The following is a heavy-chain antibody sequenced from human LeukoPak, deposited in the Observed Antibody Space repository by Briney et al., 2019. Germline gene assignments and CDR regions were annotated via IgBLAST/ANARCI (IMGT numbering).Heavy chain of an antibody. Sequence: SETLSLTCTVSGGSISSSSYYWGWIRQPPGKGLEWIGSIYYSGSTYYNPSLKSRVTISVDTSKNQFSLKLSSVTAADTAVYYCARKRRLGMDVWGKGTTVTVSS. CDR1: GGSISSSSYY. V-gene: IGHV4-39*01. CDR3: ARKRRLGMDV. CDR2: IYYSGST. J-gene: IGHJ6*04.